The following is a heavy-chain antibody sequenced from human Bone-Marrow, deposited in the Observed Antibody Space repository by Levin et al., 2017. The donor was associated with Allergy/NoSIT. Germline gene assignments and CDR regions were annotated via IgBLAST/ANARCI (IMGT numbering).Heavy chain of an antibody. CDR2: IYSSGNT. J-gene: IGHJ4*02. D-gene: IGHD3-16*01. CDR1: GGSISSYY. CDR3: ASGRPSWDYSDY. Sequence: GSLRLSCTVSGGSISSYYWSWIRQPPGKGLEWIGYIYSSGNTNYNPSPKSRVTMSVDTSKNQFSLKLTSVTAADTAVYYCASGRPSWDYSDYWRQGALVTVSS. V-gene: IGHV4-59*08.